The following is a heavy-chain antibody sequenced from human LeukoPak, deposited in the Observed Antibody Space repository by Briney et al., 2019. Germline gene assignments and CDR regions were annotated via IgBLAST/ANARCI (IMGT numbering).Heavy chain of an antibody. CDR3: SCGGGNSQYYYGMDV. V-gene: IGHV4-4*02. CDR2: IYHSGST. CDR1: GGSISSSNW. Sequence: SGTLSLTCAVSGGSISSSNWWSWVRQPPGKGLEWIGEIYHSGSTNYNPSLKSRVTISVDKSKNQFSLKLSSVTAADTAVYYCSCGGGNSQYYYGMDVWGQGTTVTVSS. D-gene: IGHD4-23*01. J-gene: IGHJ6*02.